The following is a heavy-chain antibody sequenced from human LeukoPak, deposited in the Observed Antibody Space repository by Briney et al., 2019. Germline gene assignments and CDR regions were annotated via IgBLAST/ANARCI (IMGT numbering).Heavy chain of an antibody. J-gene: IGHJ4*02. CDR3: ARGLWFGELLSAFDY. D-gene: IGHD3-10*01. CDR1: GGSISSYY. Sequence: SETLSLTCTVSGGSISSYYWSWIRQPPGKGLEWIGYIYYSGSTNYNPSLKSRVTISVDTSKNQFSLKLSSVTAADTAVYYCARGLWFGELLSAFDYWGQGTLVTVSS. CDR2: IYYSGST. V-gene: IGHV4-59*01.